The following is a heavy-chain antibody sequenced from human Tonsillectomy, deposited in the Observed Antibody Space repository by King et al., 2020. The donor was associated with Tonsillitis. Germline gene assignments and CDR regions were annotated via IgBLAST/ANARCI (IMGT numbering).Heavy chain of an antibody. J-gene: IGHJ3*02. D-gene: IGHD2-15*01. CDR2: INRDGSET. CDR1: GFTFSTYW. V-gene: IGHV3-7*01. Sequence: VQLVESGGGLVQPGGSLRLSCAASGFTFSTYWLTWVRQAPGKGLEWVANINRDGSETYYVDSVKGRFTVSRDNAKNSLYLQMNSLRADDTAIYYCAIDSSPALSGSWYDAFDIWGQGTMVTVSS. CDR3: AIDSSPALSGSWYDAFDI.